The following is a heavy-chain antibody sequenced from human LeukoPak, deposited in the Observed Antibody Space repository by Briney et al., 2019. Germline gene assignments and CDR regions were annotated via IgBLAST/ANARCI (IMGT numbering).Heavy chain of an antibody. CDR1: GYSVSSGHY. CDR3: ARVTVVPAAKGRAFDI. CDR2: INHSGST. Sequence: AAETLSLTCGLSGYSVSSGHYWSWIRPPPGKGLEWIGEINHSGSTNYNPSLKSRVTISVDTSKNQFSLKLSSVTAADTAVYYCARVTVVPAAKGRAFDIWGQGTTVTVSS. J-gene: IGHJ3*02. D-gene: IGHD2-2*01. V-gene: IGHV4-34*01.